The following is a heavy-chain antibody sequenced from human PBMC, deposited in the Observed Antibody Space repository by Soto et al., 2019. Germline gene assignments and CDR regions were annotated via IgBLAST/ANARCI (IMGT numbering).Heavy chain of an antibody. D-gene: IGHD3-9*01. V-gene: IGHV4-30-4*01. Sequence: TSETLSLTCTVSGGSISSGDYYWSWIRQPPGKGLEWIGYIYYSGSTYYNPSLKSRVTISVDTSKNQFSLKLSSVTAADTAVYYCARGRTLRRAWFDPWGQGTLVTVSS. J-gene: IGHJ5*02. CDR2: IYYSGST. CDR1: GGSISSGDYY. CDR3: ARGRTLRRAWFDP.